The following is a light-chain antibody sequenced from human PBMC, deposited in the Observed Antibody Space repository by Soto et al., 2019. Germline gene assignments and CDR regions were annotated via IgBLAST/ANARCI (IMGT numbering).Light chain of an antibody. V-gene: IGKV1-8*01. Sequence: AIRMTQSPSSFSASTGDRVTITCRASQGISSYLAWYQQKPGKAPKLLIYAASTLQSGVPSRFSGSGSGTDFTLTISCLQSEDFEPYYCQPYYSYPPTFGQGTKVDIK. CDR2: AAS. J-gene: IGKJ1*01. CDR3: QPYYSYPPT. CDR1: QGISSY.